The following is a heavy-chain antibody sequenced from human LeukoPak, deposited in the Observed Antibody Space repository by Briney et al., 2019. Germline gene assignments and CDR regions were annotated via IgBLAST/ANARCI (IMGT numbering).Heavy chain of an antibody. Sequence: ASVKVSCKASGGTFSSYTFSWVRQAPGQGLEWMGWISAYNGNTNYAQKLQGRVTMTTDTSTSTAYMELRSLRSDDTAVYYCARDPSIVGATNFDYWGQGTLVTVSS. CDR3: ARDPSIVGATNFDY. V-gene: IGHV1-18*01. CDR1: GGTFSSYT. J-gene: IGHJ4*02. D-gene: IGHD1-26*01. CDR2: ISAYNGNT.